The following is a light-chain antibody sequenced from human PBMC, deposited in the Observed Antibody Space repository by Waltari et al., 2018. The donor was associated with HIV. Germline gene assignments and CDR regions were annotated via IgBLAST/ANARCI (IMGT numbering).Light chain of an antibody. CDR2: QDR. V-gene: IGLV3-1*01. J-gene: IGLJ3*02. Sequence: SYELTQPPSVSVSPGQTASITCSGDKLGDKYASWYQQKPGQSPLLVIYQDRRRPSGIPERFAGSNSGNPATLTISGTQSMDEADYYCQAWDSSTAVFGGGTRLTVL. CDR3: QAWDSSTAV. CDR1: KLGDKY.